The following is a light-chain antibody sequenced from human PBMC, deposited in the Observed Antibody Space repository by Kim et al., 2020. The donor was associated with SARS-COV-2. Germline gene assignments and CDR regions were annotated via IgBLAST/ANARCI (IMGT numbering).Light chain of an antibody. Sequence: ASVGDRVTVSCRATQGIRNYLDWYQQKPGKAPKLLIYGASTLQSGVPSRFSGSGSGSEFTLTITSLQPEDFATYYCQQLDTSPFTFGPGTKVDIK. CDR2: GAS. CDR1: QGIRNY. CDR3: QQLDTSPFT. V-gene: IGKV1-9*01. J-gene: IGKJ3*01.